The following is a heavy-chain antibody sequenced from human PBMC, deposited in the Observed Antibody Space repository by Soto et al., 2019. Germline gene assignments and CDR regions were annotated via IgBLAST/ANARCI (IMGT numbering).Heavy chain of an antibody. CDR1: GFTYSSYW. CDR3: ARGEIATIWPCGY. D-gene: IGHD2-21*01. CDR2: INSDGSST. Sequence: EVQLVESGGGLVQPGGSLRLSCAASGFTYSSYWMHWVRQAPGKGLVWVSRINSDGSSTTYADSVKGRFTISRDNAKNTLYLKMNSLRAADTAIYDCARGEIATIWPCGYWGQGTLVTVSS. V-gene: IGHV3-74*01. J-gene: IGHJ4*02.